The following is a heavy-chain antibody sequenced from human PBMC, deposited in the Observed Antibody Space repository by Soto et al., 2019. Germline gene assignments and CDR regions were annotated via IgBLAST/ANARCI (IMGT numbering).Heavy chain of an antibody. J-gene: IGHJ4*02. V-gene: IGHV1-69*01. D-gene: IGHD3-9*01. Sequence: QVQLVQSGAEVKKPGSSVKVSCKASGGTFNNYGMGWVRQAPGQGLEWMGGIIPMIRRTNYAQKFQGRVTLTADAYRSTAYVELRSLRSEDTAVYYCASWDYDVLTGYSYDDWGQGTLVTVSS. CDR2: IIPMIRRT. CDR3: ASWDYDVLTGYSYDD. CDR1: GGTFNNYG.